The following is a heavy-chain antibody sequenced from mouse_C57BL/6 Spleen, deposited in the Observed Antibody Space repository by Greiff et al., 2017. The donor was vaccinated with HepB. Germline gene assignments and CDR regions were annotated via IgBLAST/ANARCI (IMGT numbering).Heavy chain of an antibody. CDR2: IYPRSGNT. CDR1: GYTFTSYG. V-gene: IGHV1-81*01. J-gene: IGHJ3*01. Sequence: VQLQQSGAELARPGASVKLSCKASGYTFTSYGISWVKQRTGQGLEWIGEIYPRSGNTYYNEKFKGKATLTADKSSSTAYMELRSLTSEDSAVYFCAREGDGNYSAWFAYWGQGTLVTVSA. CDR3: AREGDGNYSAWFAY. D-gene: IGHD2-1*01.